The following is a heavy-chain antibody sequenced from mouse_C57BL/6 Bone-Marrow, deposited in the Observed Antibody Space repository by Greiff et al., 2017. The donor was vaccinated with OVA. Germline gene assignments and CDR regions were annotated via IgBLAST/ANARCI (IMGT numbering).Heavy chain of an antibody. CDR1: VYTFTSSW. D-gene: IGHD1-1*01. CDR2: IYPGSGST. Sequence: VQLQQPGAELVKPGASVKMSCQASVYTFTSSWITWVKPRPGQGLEWIGDIYPGSGSTNYNEQFKSKATLTVDTSSSTAYMQLSSLTSEDSAVYYCARSATVVATRDAMDYWGQGTSVTVSS. CDR3: ARSATVVATRDAMDY. J-gene: IGHJ4*01. V-gene: IGHV1-55*01.